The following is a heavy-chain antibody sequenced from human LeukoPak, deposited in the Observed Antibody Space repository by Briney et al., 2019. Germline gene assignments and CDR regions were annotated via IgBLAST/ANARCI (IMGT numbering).Heavy chain of an antibody. J-gene: IGHJ4*02. CDR1: GYTFTSSD. CDR3: ARRYAAAADY. Sequence: ASVKVSCKASGYTFTSSDMYWVRQAPGQGPEWMGIINPSGGSTTYAQKFQGRVTMTRDTSTSTVHMELSSLRSDDTAVYYCARRYAAAADYWGQGTLVTVSS. D-gene: IGHD6-13*01. V-gene: IGHV1-46*01. CDR2: INPSGGST.